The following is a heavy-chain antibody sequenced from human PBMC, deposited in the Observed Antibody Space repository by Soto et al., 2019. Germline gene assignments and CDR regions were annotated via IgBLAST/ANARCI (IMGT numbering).Heavy chain of an antibody. J-gene: IGHJ4*02. CDR3: ARDSWNSGYEVFDY. V-gene: IGHV4-30-2*01. CDR1: GGSISSGGYS. D-gene: IGHD5-12*01. CDR2: IYHSGST. Sequence: QLQLQESGSGLVKPSQTLSLTCAVSGGSISSGGYSWSWIRQPPGKGLEWIGYIYHSGSTYYNPSLKSRVTISVDRSKNQFSLKLSSVTAADTAVYYCARDSWNSGYEVFDYWGQGTLVTVSS.